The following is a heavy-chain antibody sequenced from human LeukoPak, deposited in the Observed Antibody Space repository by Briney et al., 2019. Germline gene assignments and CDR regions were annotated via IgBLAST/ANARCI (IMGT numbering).Heavy chain of an antibody. Sequence: GGSLRLSCAGSGFIFNNYAMHWVRQPPGKGLEWVSGISWNSGSIDYADSVKGRFTISRDNAKNSLYLQMNSLRAEDTAVYYCAKGDSSGSYFDYWGQGTLVTVSS. CDR3: AKGDSSGSYFDY. V-gene: IGHV3-9*01. CDR1: GFIFNNYA. CDR2: ISWNSGSI. J-gene: IGHJ4*02. D-gene: IGHD3-22*01.